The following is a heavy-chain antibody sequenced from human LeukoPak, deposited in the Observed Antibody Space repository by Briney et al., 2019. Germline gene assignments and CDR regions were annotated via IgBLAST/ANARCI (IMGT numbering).Heavy chain of an antibody. CDR1: GFTFSSHA. CDR3: ARGEREVVVITYYYYYYMDV. Sequence: GGSLRLSCAASGFTFSSHAMVWVRQAPGKGLEWVSFISHDGSESFHTESVKGRFTISRDNAKNSLYLQMNSLRAEDTAVYYCARGEREVVVITYYYYYYMDVWGKGTTVTISS. J-gene: IGHJ6*03. D-gene: IGHD3-22*01. V-gene: IGHV3-30-3*01. CDR2: ISHDGSES.